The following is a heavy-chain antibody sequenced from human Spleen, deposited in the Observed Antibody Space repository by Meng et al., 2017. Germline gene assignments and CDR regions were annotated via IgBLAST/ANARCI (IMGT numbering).Heavy chain of an antibody. J-gene: IGHJ4*02. V-gene: IGHV4-34*01. CDR3: ARGPTTMAHDFDY. D-gene: IGHD4-11*01. CDR1: GGSFSDYY. CDR2: INHSGST. Sequence: QVPLEQWGAGLLKPSETLSLPCLVSGGSFSDYYWSWIRQPPGKGLEWIGEINHSGSTNYNPSLESRATISVDTSQNNLSLKLSSVTAADSAVYYCARGPTTMAHDFDYWGQGTLVTVSS.